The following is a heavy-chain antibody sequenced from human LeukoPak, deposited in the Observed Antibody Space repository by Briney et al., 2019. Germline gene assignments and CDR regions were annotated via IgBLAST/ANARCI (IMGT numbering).Heavy chain of an antibody. CDR3: TRGIVVVPGAPMGIDAFDM. J-gene: IGHJ3*02. V-gene: IGHV3-49*04. D-gene: IGHD2-2*01. CDR1: DFTFGDYA. CDR2: IRTKAYRGTT. Sequence: GGSLRLSCTASDFTFGDYAVSWVRQAPGKGLEWVGFIRTKAYRGTTEYAASVKGRFTISRDDSNSIAYLQMNSLKTEDTAVYYCTRGIVVVPGAPMGIDAFDMWGQGTMVTVSS.